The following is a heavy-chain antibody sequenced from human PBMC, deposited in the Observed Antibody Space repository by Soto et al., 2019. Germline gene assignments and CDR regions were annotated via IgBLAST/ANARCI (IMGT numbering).Heavy chain of an antibody. CDR3: ARGGRWLQGNDY. J-gene: IGHJ4*02. Sequence: QVQLVESGGGVVQPGRSLRLSCAASGFTFSSYAMHWVRQAPGKGLEWVAVICHDGSNKYYADSVKGRFTISRDNSKNTLFLQMNSLRPDDTAVYYCARGGRWLQGNDYWGQGSLVTVSS. D-gene: IGHD3-16*01. CDR1: GFTFSSYA. V-gene: IGHV3-30*04. CDR2: ICHDGSNK.